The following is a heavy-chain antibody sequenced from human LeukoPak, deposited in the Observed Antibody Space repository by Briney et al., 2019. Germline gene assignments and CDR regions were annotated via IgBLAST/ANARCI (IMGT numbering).Heavy chain of an antibody. V-gene: IGHV3-73*01. D-gene: IGHD1-26*01. Sequence: GGSLRLSCAASGFTFSGSAMHWVRQASGKGLEWVGRIRSKANSYATAYAASVKGRFTISRDDSKNTAYLQMNSLKTEDTAVYYCTTGGLSASAVGYYYYGLDVWGQGTTVTVSS. J-gene: IGHJ6*02. CDR2: IRSKANSYAT. CDR3: TTGGLSASAVGYYYYGLDV. CDR1: GFTFSGSA.